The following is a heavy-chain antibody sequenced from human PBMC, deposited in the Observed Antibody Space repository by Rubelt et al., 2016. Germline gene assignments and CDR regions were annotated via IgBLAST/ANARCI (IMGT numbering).Heavy chain of an antibody. V-gene: IGHV1-18*01. CDR1: GYTFTTYG. D-gene: IGHD1-26*01. CDR3: AREAYSGRYPLIDY. CDR2: ISAYNGNT. Sequence: QVQLVQSGAEVKKPGASVKVSCKASGYTFTTYGINWVRQAPGQGLEWVGWISAYNGNTNHAQKLQGRVTMTKDTSTSRAYMELRGLRSDDTAVYYCAREAYSGRYPLIDYWGQGTLVTVSS. J-gene: IGHJ4*02.